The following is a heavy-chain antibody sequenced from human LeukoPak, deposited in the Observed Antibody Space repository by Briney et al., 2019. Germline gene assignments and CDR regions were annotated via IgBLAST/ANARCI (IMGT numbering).Heavy chain of an antibody. CDR3: ARDSEKSSSFAFDI. CDR1: GFTFSSHW. D-gene: IGHD6-19*01. V-gene: IGHV3-7*01. CDR2: INQDGFEK. Sequence: PGGSLRLSCAASGFTFSSHWMSWVRQAPGKGLEWVANINQDGFEKYYVDSVKGRFTVSRDNAKNSLYLQMNSLRAEHTALNYCARDSEKSSSFAFDIWGQGTVVTVSS. J-gene: IGHJ3*02.